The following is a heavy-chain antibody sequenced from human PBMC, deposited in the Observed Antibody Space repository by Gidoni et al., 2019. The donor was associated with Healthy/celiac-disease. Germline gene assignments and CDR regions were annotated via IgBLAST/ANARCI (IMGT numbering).Heavy chain of an antibody. Sequence: QVQLVESGGGVVKPGRSLRLPCAASGLTLRSYAMHWVRQAPGKGVEWVAVISYEGSNKYYADSVKGRFTISRDNSKNTLYLQMNSLRAEDTAVYYCAREFVGAITYGMDVWGQGTTVTVSS. CDR3: AREFVGAITYGMDV. J-gene: IGHJ6*02. CDR2: ISYEGSNK. D-gene: IGHD1-26*01. CDR1: GLTLRSYA. V-gene: IGHV3-30-3*01.